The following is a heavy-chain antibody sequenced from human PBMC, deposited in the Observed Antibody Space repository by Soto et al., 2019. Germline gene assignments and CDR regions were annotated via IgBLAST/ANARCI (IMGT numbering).Heavy chain of an antibody. V-gene: IGHV1-3*01. Sequence: QVQLMQSGTEVKKPGASVRVSCKASGYTFSSNAMHWVRQAPGQRLEWMGWINAGNGDTKYSQKFQGRVTITRDTSASTAYMELSSLRSEDTAVYYCARDLRSSSWPDYYYGMDGWGQGTTVTVAS. J-gene: IGHJ6*02. D-gene: IGHD6-13*01. CDR2: INAGNGDT. CDR3: ARDLRSSSWPDYYYGMDG. CDR1: GYTFSSNA.